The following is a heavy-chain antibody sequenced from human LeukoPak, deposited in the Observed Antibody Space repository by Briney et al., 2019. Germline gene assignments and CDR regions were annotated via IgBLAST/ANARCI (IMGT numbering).Heavy chain of an antibody. J-gene: IGHJ5*02. CDR3: AKDPYSSSWYSRDWFDP. V-gene: IGHV3-23*01. CDR1: GFTFSSYA. Sequence: PGGSLRLSCAASGFTFSSYAMSWVRQAPGKGLEWVSAISGSGGSTYYADSVKGRFTISRDNSKNTLYLQMNSLRAEDTAVYYYAKDPYSSSWYSRDWFDPWGQGTLVTVSS. D-gene: IGHD6-13*01. CDR2: ISGSGGST.